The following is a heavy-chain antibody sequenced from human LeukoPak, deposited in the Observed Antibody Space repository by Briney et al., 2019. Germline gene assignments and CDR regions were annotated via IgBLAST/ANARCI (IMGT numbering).Heavy chain of an antibody. CDR3: ARHEGYCSSTSCYYYYYGMDV. V-gene: IGHV5-51*01. D-gene: IGHD2-2*01. CDR1: GYSFTRYW. CDR2: IYPGDSDT. Sequence: GESLKISCKGSGYSFTRYWIGWVRQMPGKGLELMGTIYPGDSDTRYSPSFQGQVTISADKSISTAYLQWSSLKASDTAMYYCARHEGYCSSTSCYYYYYGMDVWGQGTTVTVSS. J-gene: IGHJ6*02.